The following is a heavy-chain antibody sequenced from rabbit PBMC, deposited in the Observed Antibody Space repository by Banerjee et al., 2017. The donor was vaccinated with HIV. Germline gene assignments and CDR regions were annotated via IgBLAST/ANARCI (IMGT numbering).Heavy chain of an antibody. J-gene: IGHJ4*01. CDR2: IYSGGNT. CDR1: SSSYW. CDR3: ARDVDSSYGL. D-gene: IGHD8-1*01. Sequence: SSSYWISWVRQAPGKGLEWIGSIYSGGNTVYASWAKGRFTISKTSSTTVTLQMTSLTAADTATYFCARDVDSSYGLWGPGTLVTVS. V-gene: IGHV1S45*01.